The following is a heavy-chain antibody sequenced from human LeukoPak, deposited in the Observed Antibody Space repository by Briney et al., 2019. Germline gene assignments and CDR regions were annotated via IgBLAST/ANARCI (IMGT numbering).Heavy chain of an antibody. V-gene: IGHV3-30*02. Sequence: GGSLRLSCAASGFTFSSYGMHWVRQAPGEGLEWVAFIRYDGNNKYYADSVKGRFTISRDNSKNTLYLQMNSLRAEDTAVYYCAGGRRVRGAYDGYYFDYWGQGTLVTVSS. D-gene: IGHD3-10*01. CDR3: AGGRRVRGAYDGYYFDY. CDR2: IRYDGNNK. J-gene: IGHJ4*02. CDR1: GFTFSSYG.